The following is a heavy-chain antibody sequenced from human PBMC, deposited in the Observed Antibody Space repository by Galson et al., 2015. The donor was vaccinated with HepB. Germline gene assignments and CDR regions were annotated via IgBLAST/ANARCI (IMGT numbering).Heavy chain of an antibody. CDR2: IKQDGSEK. CDR1: GFTFSSYW. V-gene: IGHV3-7*03. Sequence: SLGLYCAASGFTFSSYWMSWVRQAPGKGLEWVADIKQDGSEKYYVDSVRGRFTISRDNAKNSLYLQMNSLRAEDTAVYYCARPAEEDIANFDSWGQGTLLTVSS. CDR3: ARPAEEDIANFDS. J-gene: IGHJ4*02. D-gene: IGHD5-12*01.